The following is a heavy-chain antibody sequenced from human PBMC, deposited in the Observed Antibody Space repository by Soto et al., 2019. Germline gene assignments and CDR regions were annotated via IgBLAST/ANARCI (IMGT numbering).Heavy chain of an antibody. Sequence: QVQLQQWGAGLLKPSETLSLTCAVYGGSFSGYYWSWIRQPPGKGLEWIGEINHSGSTNYNPSLKSRVTISVDTSKNQFSLKLSSVTAADTAVYYCARGYDLGEFSLGWFDPWGQGTLVTVSS. J-gene: IGHJ5*02. V-gene: IGHV4-34*01. CDR3: ARGYDLGEFSLGWFDP. CDR1: GGSFSGYY. D-gene: IGHD3-16*02. CDR2: INHSGST.